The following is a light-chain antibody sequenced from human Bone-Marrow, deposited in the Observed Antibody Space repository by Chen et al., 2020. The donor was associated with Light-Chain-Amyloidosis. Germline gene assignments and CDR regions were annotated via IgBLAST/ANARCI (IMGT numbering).Light chain of an antibody. Sequence: SSELTQDPAVSVALGQTVRITCQGDSPRSYYASWYQQKPGQAPVLVIYAKNNQPSGIPARFSGSSSGNTASLTITGAQAEDEADYYCNARDSSGNHVVFGGGTKLTVL. V-gene: IGLV3-19*01. CDR1: SPRSYY. CDR3: NARDSSGNHVV. CDR2: AKN. J-gene: IGLJ2*01.